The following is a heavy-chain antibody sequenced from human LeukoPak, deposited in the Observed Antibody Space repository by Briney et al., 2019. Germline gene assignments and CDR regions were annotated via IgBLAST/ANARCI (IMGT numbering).Heavy chain of an antibody. D-gene: IGHD3-22*01. CDR1: GGSISSYY. CDR3: ARGPYYYDSSGYYGFDY. CDR2: IYTSGST. J-gene: IGHJ4*02. Sequence: SETLSLTCTVSGGSISSYYWSWIRQPAGKGLEWIGRIYTSGSTNYNPSLKSRVTISVDTSKNQLSLKLSSVTAADTAVYYCARGPYYYDSSGYYGFDYWGQGTLVTVSS. V-gene: IGHV4-4*07.